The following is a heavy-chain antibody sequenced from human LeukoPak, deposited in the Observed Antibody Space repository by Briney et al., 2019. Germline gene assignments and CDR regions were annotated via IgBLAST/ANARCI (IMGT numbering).Heavy chain of an antibody. V-gene: IGHV3-21*04. D-gene: IGHD3-9*01. CDR3: AKERYDILTVSYYMDV. CDR1: GFTFSSYS. Sequence: GSLRLSCAASGFTFSSYSMNRVRQAPGKGLEWVSSISSSSGYIYYADSVKGRFTISRDNAKNSLYLQMNSLRAEDTAVYYCAKERYDILTVSYYMDVWGKGTTVTISS. J-gene: IGHJ6*03. CDR2: ISSSSGYI.